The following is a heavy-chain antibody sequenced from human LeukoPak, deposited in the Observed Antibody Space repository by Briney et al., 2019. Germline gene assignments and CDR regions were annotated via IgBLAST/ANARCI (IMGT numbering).Heavy chain of an antibody. V-gene: IGHV4-39*07. D-gene: IGHD2-2*01. CDR1: GGSISSSSYY. CDR2: IYHSGST. J-gene: IGHJ6*03. CDR3: ARCSSTSFSFYYYYYMDV. Sequence: SETLSLTCTVSGGSISSSSYYWGWIRQPPGKGLEWIGIIYHSGSTYYNPSLKSRVTMSVDTSKNQFSLKLSSVTAADTAVYFCARCSSTSFSFYYYYYMDVWGKGTTVTVSS.